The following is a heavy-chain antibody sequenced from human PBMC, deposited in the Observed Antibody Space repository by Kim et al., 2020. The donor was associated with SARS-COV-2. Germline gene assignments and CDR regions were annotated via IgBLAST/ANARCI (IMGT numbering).Heavy chain of an antibody. J-gene: IGHJ5*02. CDR3: ARDQSSSTRGRLYNWFDP. D-gene: IGHD2-2*01. V-gene: IGHV4-31*03. CDR2: IYYSGST. Sequence: SETLSLTCTVSGGSISSGGYYWSWIRQHPGKGLEWIGYIYYSGSTYYNPSLKSRVTISVDTSKNQFSLKLSSVTAADTAVYYCARDQSSSTRGRLYNWFDPWGQGTLVTVSS. CDR1: GGSISSGGYY.